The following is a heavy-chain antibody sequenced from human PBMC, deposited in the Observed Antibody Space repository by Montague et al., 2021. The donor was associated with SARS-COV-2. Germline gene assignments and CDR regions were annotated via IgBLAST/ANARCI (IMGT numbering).Heavy chain of an antibody. CDR1: GFTFGDYG. CDR2: INWNGGST. J-gene: IGHJ6*02. V-gene: IGHV3-20*04. Sequence: SLRLSCAASGFTFGDYGMSWVRQAPGKGLEWVSGINWNGGSTGYVDSVKGRFTISRDNAKNSLYLQMNSLRAEDTALYYCARLLLWFGDVYGMDVWGQGTTVTVSS. D-gene: IGHD3-10*01. CDR3: ARLLLWFGDVYGMDV.